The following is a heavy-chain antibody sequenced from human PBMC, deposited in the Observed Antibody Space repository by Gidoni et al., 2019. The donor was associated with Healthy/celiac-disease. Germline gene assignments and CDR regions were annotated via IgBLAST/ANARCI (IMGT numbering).Heavy chain of an antibody. Sequence: EVQLLESGGGLVQPGGSLRLSCAASGFTFSSCAMSWVRQAPGKGLEWVSAISGSGGSTYYADSVKGRFTISRDNSKNTLYLQMNSLRAEDTAVYYCAKVPWGYDILYYFDYWGQGTLVTVSS. CDR1: GFTFSSCA. D-gene: IGHD3-9*01. CDR3: AKVPWGYDILYYFDY. V-gene: IGHV3-23*01. CDR2: ISGSGGST. J-gene: IGHJ4*02.